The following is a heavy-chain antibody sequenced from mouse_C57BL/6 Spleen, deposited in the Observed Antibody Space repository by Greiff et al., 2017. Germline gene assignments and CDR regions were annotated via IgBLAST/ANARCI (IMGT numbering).Heavy chain of an antibody. CDR3: ARDWNWDGYAMDY. Sequence: QVHVKQPGTELVKPGASVKLSCKASGYTFTSYWMHWVKQRPGQGLEWIGNINPSNGGTNYNEKFKSKATLTVDKSSSTAYMQLSSLTSEDSAVYYCARDWNWDGYAMDYWGQGTSVTVSS. J-gene: IGHJ4*01. CDR1: GYTFTSYW. V-gene: IGHV1-53*01. CDR2: INPSNGGT. D-gene: IGHD4-1*01.